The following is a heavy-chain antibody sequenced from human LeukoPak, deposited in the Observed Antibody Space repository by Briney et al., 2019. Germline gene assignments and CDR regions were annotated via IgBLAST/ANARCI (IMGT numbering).Heavy chain of an antibody. Sequence: SVKVSCKASGGTFSGYAVSWVRQAPGQGLEWMGGIVPIFGTLKYAQKFQGRVTITTDESTSTAYMELSSLRSEDTAVYYCARGYHYYDSSGYYAIRWFDPWGQGTLVTVSS. CDR3: ARGYHYYDSSGYYAIRWFDP. CDR1: GGTFSGYA. J-gene: IGHJ5*02. CDR2: IVPIFGTL. D-gene: IGHD3-22*01. V-gene: IGHV1-69*05.